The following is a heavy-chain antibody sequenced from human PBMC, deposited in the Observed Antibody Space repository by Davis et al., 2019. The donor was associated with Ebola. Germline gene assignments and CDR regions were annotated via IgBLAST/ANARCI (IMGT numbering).Heavy chain of an antibody. D-gene: IGHD1-14*01. CDR1: GFTFSSYS. CDR3: ARATGLDY. V-gene: IGHV3-21*01. CDR2: ISSSSSYI. J-gene: IGHJ4*02. Sequence: GESLKISCAASGFTFSSYSMNWVCQAPGKGLEWVSSISSSSSYIYYADSVKGRFTISRDNSKNTLYLQMNSLRAEDTAVYYCARATGLDYWGQGTLVTVSS.